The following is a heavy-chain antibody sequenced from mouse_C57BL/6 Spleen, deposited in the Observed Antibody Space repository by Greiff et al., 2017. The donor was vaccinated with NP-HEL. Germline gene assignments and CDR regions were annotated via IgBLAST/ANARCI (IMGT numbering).Heavy chain of an antibody. V-gene: IGHV5-9*01. CDR3: AGQGAHYAMDY. J-gene: IGHJ4*01. CDR2: ISGGGGNT. Sequence: EVQVVESGGGLVKPGGSLKLSCAASGFTFSSYTMSWVRQTPEKRLEWVATISGGGGNTYYPDSVKGRFTISRDNAKNTRYLQMSSLRSEDTALYYCAGQGAHYAMDYWGKGTSVTVSS. CDR1: GFTFSSYT.